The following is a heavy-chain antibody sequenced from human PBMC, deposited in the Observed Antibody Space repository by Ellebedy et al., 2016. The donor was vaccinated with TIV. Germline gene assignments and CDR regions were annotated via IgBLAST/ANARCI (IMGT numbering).Heavy chain of an antibody. J-gene: IGHJ3*02. CDR3: ARDSAKYHGAFDI. Sequence: PGGSLRLSCAASGFTFSSYGMHWVRQDPGKGLEWVAVIWYDGSNKYYADSVKGRFTISRDNSKNTLYLQMNSLRAEDTAVYYCARDSAKYHGAFDIWGQGTMVTVSS. V-gene: IGHV3-33*01. CDR2: IWYDGSNK. CDR1: GFTFSSYG. D-gene: IGHD3-10*01.